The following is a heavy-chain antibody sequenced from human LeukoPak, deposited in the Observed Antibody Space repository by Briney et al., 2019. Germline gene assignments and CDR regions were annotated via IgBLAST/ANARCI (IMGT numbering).Heavy chain of an antibody. CDR1: GYTFTCYY. V-gene: IGHV1-2*02. J-gene: IGHJ6*03. CDR3: ARGGSWDGDCYFCYMDV. D-gene: IGHD1-26*01. CDR2: INPNSGGT. Sequence: ASVKVSCKASGYTFTCYYMHWVRQAPGQGLEWMGWINPNSGGTNYAQKFQGRVTMTRDTSISTAYMELSRLRSDDTAVYYCARGGSWDGDCYFCYMDVWGKGTTVTVSS.